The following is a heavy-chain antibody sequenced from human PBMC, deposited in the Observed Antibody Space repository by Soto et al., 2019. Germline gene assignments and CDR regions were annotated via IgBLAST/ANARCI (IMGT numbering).Heavy chain of an antibody. V-gene: IGHV3-33*01. CDR3: ARPLGIAAAAPFDY. CDR2: IWYDGSNK. Sequence: VGSLRLSCAASGFTFSSYGMHWVRQAPGKGLEWVAVIWYDGSNKYYADSVKGRFTISRDNSKNTLYLQMNSLRAEDTAVYYCARPLGIAAAAPFDYWGQGTLVTVSS. CDR1: GFTFSSYG. J-gene: IGHJ4*02. D-gene: IGHD6-13*01.